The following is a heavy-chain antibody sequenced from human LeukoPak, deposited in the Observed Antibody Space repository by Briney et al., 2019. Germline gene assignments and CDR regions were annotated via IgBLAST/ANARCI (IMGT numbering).Heavy chain of an antibody. CDR2: ISAYNGNT. Sequence: GASVKVSCKASGYAFTRYYIHWVRQAPGQGLEWMGWISAYNGNTNYAQKLQGRVTMTTDTSTSTAYMELRSLRSDDTAVYYCARGDGYDDYYYYGMDVWGQGTLVTVSS. CDR3: ARGDGYDDYYYYGMDV. CDR1: GYAFTRYY. D-gene: IGHD5-12*01. V-gene: IGHV1-18*04. J-gene: IGHJ6*02.